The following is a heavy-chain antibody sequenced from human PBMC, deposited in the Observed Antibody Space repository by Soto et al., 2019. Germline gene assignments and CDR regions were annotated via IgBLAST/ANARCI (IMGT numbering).Heavy chain of an antibody. CDR2: ISSSGGST. J-gene: IGHJ5*02. Sequence: EVQLLESGGGLVQPGGSLRLSCAASGFTFSTYAMSWVRQAPGKGLEWVSAISSSGGSTYSADSVKGRFTISRDNSKNMLYLQMNSLRAEDTAVYYCAKGRYFDWLPATYNWFDPWGQGTLVTVSS. CDR3: AKGRYFDWLPATYNWFDP. V-gene: IGHV3-23*01. CDR1: GFTFSTYA. D-gene: IGHD3-9*01.